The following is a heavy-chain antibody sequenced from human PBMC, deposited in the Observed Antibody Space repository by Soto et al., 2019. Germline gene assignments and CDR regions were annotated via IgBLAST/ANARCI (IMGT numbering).Heavy chain of an antibody. CDR1: GFTFDSYA. J-gene: IGHJ4*02. CDR3: VKDRYVDY. Sequence: GGSLRLSCSVSGFTFDSYAMHWVRQAPGKGLEYVASISGEGASTYYADSVKGRFIISRDNSKNTLYLQMSSLRAEDTAVYYCVKDRYVDYWGQGILVTVSS. CDR2: ISGEGAST. V-gene: IGHV3-64D*06.